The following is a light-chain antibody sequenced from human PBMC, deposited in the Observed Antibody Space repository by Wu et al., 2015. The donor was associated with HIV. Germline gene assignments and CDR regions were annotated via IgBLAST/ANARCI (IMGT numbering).Light chain of an antibody. Sequence: DIQMTQSPSTLSASVGDRVTITCRASQSISDWLAWYQQKPGKAPKLVIYKASSLESGVPSRFSGSGSGTEFTLTISSLQPDDFATYYCQQYNSYQWTFGQGTKVEIK. V-gene: IGKV1-5*03. CDR2: KAS. CDR3: QQYNSYQWT. CDR1: QSISDW. J-gene: IGKJ1*01.